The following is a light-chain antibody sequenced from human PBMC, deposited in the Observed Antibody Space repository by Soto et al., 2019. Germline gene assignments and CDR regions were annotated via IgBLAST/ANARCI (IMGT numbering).Light chain of an antibody. CDR1: QSVSSY. J-gene: IGKJ2*01. V-gene: IGKV3-11*01. CDR3: QQYNSYWYT. Sequence: EIVLTQSPATLSLSPGERATLSCRASQSVSSYLAWYQQKPGQAPRLLIYDASNRATGIPARFSGSGSGTDFTLTISSLEPEDFATYFCQQYNSYWYTFGQGTKLDIK. CDR2: DAS.